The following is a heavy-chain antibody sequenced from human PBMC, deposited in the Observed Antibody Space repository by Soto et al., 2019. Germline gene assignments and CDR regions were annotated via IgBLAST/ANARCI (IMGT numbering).Heavy chain of an antibody. D-gene: IGHD5-18*01. Sequence: QVQLQESGSGLVKPSQTLSLTCTVSGGAISSGGYSWNWIRQPPGKGLEWIGYIYQSGATSYNPSLKSRVTISVDKSKNQFSLNLSSVTAADTAVYYCARDDLYGYFFDTWGQGTLVTVSS. CDR3: ARDDLYGYFFDT. V-gene: IGHV4-30-2*01. J-gene: IGHJ3*02. CDR2: IYQSGAT. CDR1: GGAISSGGYS.